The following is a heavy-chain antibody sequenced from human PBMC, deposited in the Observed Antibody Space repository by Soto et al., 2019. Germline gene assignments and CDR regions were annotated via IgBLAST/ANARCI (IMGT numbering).Heavy chain of an antibody. CDR2: IYYTGST. CDR3: ARYNAASGTYYFDF. D-gene: IGHD6-13*01. CDR1: GGSISSYY. J-gene: IGHJ4*02. V-gene: IGHV4-59*12. Sequence: SETLSLTCTVSGGSISSYYWSWIRQPPGKGPEWIGEIYYTGSTNYNPSLKSRVTISVDISKSQFSLRLTSVTAADTAVYYCARYNAASGTYYFDFWGQGALVTVSS.